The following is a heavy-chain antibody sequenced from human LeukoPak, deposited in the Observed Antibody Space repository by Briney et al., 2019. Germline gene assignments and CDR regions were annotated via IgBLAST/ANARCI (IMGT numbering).Heavy chain of an antibody. Sequence: GGSLRLSCAASGFTFSSYGMHWVRQAPGKGLEWVAVIWYDGSNKYYADSVKGRFTISRDNSKNALYLQMNSLRAEDTAVYYCARTEVSGGMDVWGQGTTVTVSS. CDR2: IWYDGSNK. CDR1: GFTFSSYG. V-gene: IGHV3-33*01. CDR3: ARTEVSGGMDV. J-gene: IGHJ6*02. D-gene: IGHD2-8*01.